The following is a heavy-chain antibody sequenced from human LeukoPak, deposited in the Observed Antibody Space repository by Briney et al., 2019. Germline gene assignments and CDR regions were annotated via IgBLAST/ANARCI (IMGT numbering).Heavy chain of an antibody. V-gene: IGHV3-30*02. CDR2: IWYGGSNK. D-gene: IGHD3-3*01. J-gene: IGHJ6*03. CDR1: GFNFGKYA. Sequence: GGSLRLSCEASGFNFGKYAIHWVRQAPGKGLEWVAVIWYGGSNKYYADSVKGRFTISRDNSKNTLYLQMNSLRAEDTAVYYCAKDRGDFWSGKGHYMDVWGKGTTVTVSS. CDR3: AKDRGDFWSGKGHYMDV.